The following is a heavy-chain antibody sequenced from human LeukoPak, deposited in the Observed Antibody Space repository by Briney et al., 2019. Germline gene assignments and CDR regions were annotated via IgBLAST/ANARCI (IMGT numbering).Heavy chain of an antibody. CDR3: ARGYSAGSFDF. CDR2: IKQAGSEK. Sequence: GGSLRLSCIASGFTFSHYWMSWVRQAPGKGLEWVANIKQAGSEKYYVDSVKGRFTISRDNTKNSLYLQMNSLRAEDTAAYYCARGYSAGSFDFWGQGTLVTVSS. J-gene: IGHJ4*02. D-gene: IGHD6-13*01. V-gene: IGHV3-7*01. CDR1: GFTFSHYW.